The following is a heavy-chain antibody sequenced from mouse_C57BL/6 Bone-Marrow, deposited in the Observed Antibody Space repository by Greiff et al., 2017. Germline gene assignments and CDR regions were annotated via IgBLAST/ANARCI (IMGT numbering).Heavy chain of an antibody. J-gene: IGHJ2*01. Sequence: QVQLQQSGAELAKPGASVKLSCKASGYTFTSYWMHWVKQRPGQGLEWIGYINPSSGYTKYNQKFKDKATLTADKASSTSYMQLSSLTYEDSAFYYCARHYRGTLFDYWGQGTTLTVSS. CDR2: INPSSGYT. D-gene: IGHD1-2*01. CDR1: GYTFTSYW. CDR3: ARHYRGTLFDY. V-gene: IGHV1-7*01.